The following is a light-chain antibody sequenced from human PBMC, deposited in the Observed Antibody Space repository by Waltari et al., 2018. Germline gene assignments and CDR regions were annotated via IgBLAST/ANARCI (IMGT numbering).Light chain of an antibody. CDR2: EVS. Sequence: QSALTQPASVSGSPGQSIAISCTGTSSDVGAYNYASWYQQHPGKAPKLMLYEVSNRPSGVSDRFSGAKSGSTASLTISGLQAEDEADYYCSSFTSSNTLVFGGGTKLTVL. V-gene: IGLV2-14*01. J-gene: IGLJ3*02. CDR1: SSDVGAYNY. CDR3: SSFTSSNTLV.